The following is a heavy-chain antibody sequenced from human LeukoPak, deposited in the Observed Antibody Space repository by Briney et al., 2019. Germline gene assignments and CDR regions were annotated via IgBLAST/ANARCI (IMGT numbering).Heavy chain of an antibody. CDR2: ILYDGSNY. CDR3: AALMGTSWDDV. Sequence: GGSLRLSCTGSEFALRKYNIHWVRQAPGQGLEWVALILYDGSNYYDADSVRGRFTNSRDNSKDTVYLDMHSLRPEDTAIYYCAALMGTSWDDVWGQGTTVTVSS. V-gene: IGHV3-30*04. D-gene: IGHD6-13*01. J-gene: IGHJ6*02. CDR1: EFALRKYN.